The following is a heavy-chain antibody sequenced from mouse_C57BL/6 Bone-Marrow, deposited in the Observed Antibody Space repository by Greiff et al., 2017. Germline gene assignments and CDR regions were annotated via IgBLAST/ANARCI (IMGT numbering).Heavy chain of an antibody. CDR3: ATGSSGSPWYFDV. CDR1: GYTFTDYY. V-gene: IGHV1-26*01. Sequence: VQLQQSGPELVKPGASVKISCKASGYTFTDYYMNWVKQSHGKSLEWIGDINPNNGGTSYNQKFKGKATLTVDKSSSTAYMELRSLTSEDSAVYYCATGSSGSPWYFDVWGTGTTVTVSS. D-gene: IGHD1-1*01. J-gene: IGHJ1*03. CDR2: INPNNGGT.